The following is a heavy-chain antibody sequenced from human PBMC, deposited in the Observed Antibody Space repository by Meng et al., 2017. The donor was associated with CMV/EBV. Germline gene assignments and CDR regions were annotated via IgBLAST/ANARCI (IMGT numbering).Heavy chain of an antibody. D-gene: IGHD6-19*01. V-gene: IGHV3-23*01. CDR3: ARAVAGTAGDSDY. J-gene: IGHJ4*02. CDR2: ISGSGGST. Sequence: GESLKISCAASGFTFSSYAMSWVRQAPGKGLEWVSAISGSGGSTYYADSVKGRFTISRDNAKNSLYLQMNSLGAEDTAVYYCARAVAGTAGDSDYWGQGTLVTVSS. CDR1: GFTFSSYA.